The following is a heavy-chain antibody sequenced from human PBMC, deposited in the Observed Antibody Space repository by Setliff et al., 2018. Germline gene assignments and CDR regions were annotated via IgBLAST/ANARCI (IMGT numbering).Heavy chain of an antibody. J-gene: IGHJ6*03. D-gene: IGHD1-26*01. V-gene: IGHV1-18*01. CDR2: ISPYNGDT. CDR3: ARSPPNRGVGQGHHMDV. CDR1: GYIFNTFG. Sequence: KVSCKASGYIFNTFGISWVRRAPGQGLEWIGWISPYNGDTKYAQKLQDRVTMTIDTSTSTAYVEVRSLRSDDTALYYCARSPPNRGVGQGHHMDVWGKGTSVTVSS.